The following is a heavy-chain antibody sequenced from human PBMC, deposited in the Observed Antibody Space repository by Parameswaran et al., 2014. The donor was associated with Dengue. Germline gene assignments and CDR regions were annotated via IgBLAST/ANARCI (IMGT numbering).Heavy chain of an antibody. D-gene: IGHD2-15*01. Sequence: RWIRQPPGKGLEWVSVIYSGGSTYYADSVKGRFTISRDNSKNTLYLQMNSLRAEDTAVYYCARGERDCSGGSCYSANAFDIWGQGTMVTVSS. V-gene: IGHV3-53*01. J-gene: IGHJ3*02. CDR2: IYSGGST. CDR3: ARGERDCSGGSCYSANAFDI.